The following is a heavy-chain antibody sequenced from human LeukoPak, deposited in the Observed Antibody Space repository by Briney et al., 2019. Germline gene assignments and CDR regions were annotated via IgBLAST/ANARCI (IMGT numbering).Heavy chain of an antibody. V-gene: IGHV1-69*04. J-gene: IGHJ4*02. Sequence: ASVKVSRKASGGTFISYAISWVRQAPGQGLEWMGRIIPILGIANYAQKFQGRVTMTRDTSTSTVYMELSSLRSEDTAVYYCARDYYDSSGYYRFDYWGQGTLVTVSS. CDR3: ARDYYDSSGYYRFDY. CDR1: GGTFISYA. CDR2: IIPILGIA. D-gene: IGHD3-22*01.